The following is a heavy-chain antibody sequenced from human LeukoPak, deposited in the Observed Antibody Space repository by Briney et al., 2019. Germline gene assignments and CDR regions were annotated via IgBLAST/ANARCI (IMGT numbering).Heavy chain of an antibody. V-gene: IGHV1-18*01. Sequence: ASVKVSCKASGYTFTSYGISLVRQAPGQGLEWLGWISAYNGNTNYAQKLQGRVTMTTDTSTSTAYMELRSLRSDDTAMYYCARRDWNYEIPYYYYGMDVWGQGTTVTVSS. CDR1: GYTFTSYG. J-gene: IGHJ6*02. D-gene: IGHD1-7*01. CDR2: ISAYNGNT. CDR3: ARRDWNYEIPYYYYGMDV.